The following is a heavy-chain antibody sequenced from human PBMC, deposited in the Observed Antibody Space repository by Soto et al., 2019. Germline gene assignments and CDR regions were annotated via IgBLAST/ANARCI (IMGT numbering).Heavy chain of an antibody. CDR1: GGSFCGYD. CDR2: INHSGST. J-gene: IGHJ5*02. D-gene: IGHD4-17*01. V-gene: IGHV4-34*01. CDR3: ARFYGDYHNWFDP. Sequence: SETLSLTCAVYGGSFCGYDWSWIRQPPGKGLEWIGEINHSGSTYYNPSLKSRVTISVDRSKNQFSLKLSSVTAADTAVYYCARFYGDYHNWFDPWGQGTLLTVSS.